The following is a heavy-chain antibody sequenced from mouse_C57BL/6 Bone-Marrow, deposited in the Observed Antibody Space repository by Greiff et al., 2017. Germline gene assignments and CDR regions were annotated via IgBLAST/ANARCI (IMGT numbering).Heavy chain of an antibody. CDR3: ARSSTFFYYFDY. Sequence: QVQLQQSGAELVKPGASVKMSCEASGYTFTTYPIEWLKQTHGKSLEWIGNFHPYNDDTKYNEKFKGKATLTVEKSSNTVYLELSRLTSDDSAVYYCARSSTFFYYFDYWGQGTTLTVSS. V-gene: IGHV1-47*01. CDR2: FHPYNDDT. CDR1: GYTFTTYP. D-gene: IGHD5-1*01. J-gene: IGHJ2*01.